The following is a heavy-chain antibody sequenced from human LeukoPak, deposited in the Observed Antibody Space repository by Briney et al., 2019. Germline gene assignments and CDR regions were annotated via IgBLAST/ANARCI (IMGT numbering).Heavy chain of an antibody. CDR3: ARGVVVVAPSYYYYYGMDV. J-gene: IGHJ6*02. Sequence: ASVKVSCKASGYTFTSYDINWVRQATGQGLERMGWMNPNSGNTGYAQKFQGRVTMTRNTSISTAYMELSSLRSEDTAVYYCARGVVVVAPSYYYYYGMDVWGQGTTVTVSS. CDR2: MNPNSGNT. V-gene: IGHV1-8*01. D-gene: IGHD2-15*01. CDR1: GYTFTSYD.